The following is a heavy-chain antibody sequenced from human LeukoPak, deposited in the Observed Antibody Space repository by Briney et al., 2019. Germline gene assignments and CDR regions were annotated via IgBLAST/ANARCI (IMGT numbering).Heavy chain of an antibody. CDR1: GYTFTDYY. V-gene: IGHV1-2*02. Sequence: ASVKVSCKASGYTFTDYYMHWVRQAPGQGLEWMGWINPNSGGTNYAQKVQGRVTMTRDTSISTAYMELSRLISDDTAVYYCARDVGVGGARYHYFDYWGQGTQVTVSS. D-gene: IGHD3-10*01. CDR3: ARDVGVGGARYHYFDY. CDR2: INPNSGGT. J-gene: IGHJ4*02.